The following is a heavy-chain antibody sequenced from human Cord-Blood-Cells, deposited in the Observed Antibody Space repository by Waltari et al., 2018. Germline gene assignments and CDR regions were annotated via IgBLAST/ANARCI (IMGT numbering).Heavy chain of an antibody. CDR2: IYYSGGT. CDR1: GGPISSSSYY. J-gene: IGHJ4*02. Sequence: QLQLQESGPGLVKPSETLSLTCTVSGGPISSSSYYWGWIRQPPGKGLEWIGSIYYSGGTYYNPSLKSRVTISVDTSKNQFSLKLSSVTAADTAVYYCSLTGEKRYYFDYWGQGTLVTVSS. D-gene: IGHD7-27*01. V-gene: IGHV4-39*01. CDR3: SLTGEKRYYFDY.